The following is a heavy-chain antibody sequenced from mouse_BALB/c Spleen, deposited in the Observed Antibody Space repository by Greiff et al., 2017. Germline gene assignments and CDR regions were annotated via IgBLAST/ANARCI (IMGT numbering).Heavy chain of an antibody. CDR1: GFTFSSYT. D-gene: IGHD2-1*01. CDR2: ISSGGGNT. CDR3: ARGGYGNYGAWFAY. J-gene: IGHJ3*01. V-gene: IGHV5-9*03. Sequence: EVKLVESGGGLVKPGGSLKLSCAASGFTFSSYTMSWVRQTPEKRLEWVATISSGGGNTYYPDSVKGRFTISRDNAKNNLYLQMSSLRSEDTALYYCARGGYGNYGAWFAYWGQGTLVTVSA.